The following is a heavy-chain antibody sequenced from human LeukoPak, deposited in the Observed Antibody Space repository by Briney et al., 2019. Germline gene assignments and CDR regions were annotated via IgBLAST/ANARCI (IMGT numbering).Heavy chain of an antibody. D-gene: IGHD3-22*01. CDR3: AREGGSSGYPQVDAFDI. V-gene: IGHV4-34*01. CDR2: INHSGST. CDR1: GGSFSGYY. Sequence: SETLSLTCAVYGGSFSGYYWSWIRQPPGKGLEWIGEINHSGSTNYNPSLKSRVTISVDTSKNQFSLKLSSVTAADTAVYYCAREGGSSGYPQVDAFDIWGQGTMVTVSS. J-gene: IGHJ3*02.